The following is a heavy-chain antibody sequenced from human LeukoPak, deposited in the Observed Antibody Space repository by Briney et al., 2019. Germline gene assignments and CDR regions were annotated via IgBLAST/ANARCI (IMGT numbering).Heavy chain of an antibody. J-gene: IGHJ4*02. Sequence: GASVKVSCKTSGYTFTSYNIHWVRLSPRQGLEGMGVVNPSSGDTSYEQKLQGRVTMTTDTSTSTAYMELRSLRSDDTAVYYCARGASMVRGVPPDYWGQGTLVTVSS. CDR1: GYTFTSYN. D-gene: IGHD3-10*01. CDR3: ARGASMVRGVPPDY. CDR2: VNPSSGDT. V-gene: IGHV1-46*01.